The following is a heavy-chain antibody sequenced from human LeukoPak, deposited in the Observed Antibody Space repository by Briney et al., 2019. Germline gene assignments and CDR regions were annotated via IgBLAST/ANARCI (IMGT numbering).Heavy chain of an antibody. V-gene: IGHV3-7*01. CDR3: AREVRGSGSSHFDY. Sequence: GGSLRLSCAASGFSFSSYWMNWVRQAPGKGLEWVASIKEDGSEKNYVDSVKGRLTISRDNAKNSLYLQMISLRVEDTAVYYCAREVRGSGSSHFDYWGQGTLVTVSS. CDR2: IKEDGSEK. CDR1: GFSFSSYW. J-gene: IGHJ4*02. D-gene: IGHD3-10*01.